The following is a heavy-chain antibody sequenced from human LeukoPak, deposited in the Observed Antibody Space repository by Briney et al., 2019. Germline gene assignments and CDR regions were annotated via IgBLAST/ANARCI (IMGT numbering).Heavy chain of an antibody. J-gene: IGHJ4*02. CDR3: VRSLERFGTRDY. D-gene: IGHD3-10*01. CDR1: GFIFGAYW. V-gene: IGHV3-7*01. CDR2: IKQDGREK. Sequence: GGSLRLSCAASGFIFGAYWMTWVRQAPGKGLEGGANIKQDGREKYYMDSVKGRFTISRDNAKKSLFLQMNSLTAEDTALYYCVRSLERFGTRDYWGQGTLVTVSS.